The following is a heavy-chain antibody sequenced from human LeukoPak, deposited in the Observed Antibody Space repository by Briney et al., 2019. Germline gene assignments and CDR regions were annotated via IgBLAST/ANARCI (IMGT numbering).Heavy chain of an antibody. Sequence: ASVKVSCKASGYTFTSYGISWVRQAPGQGLEWMGWINPNSGGTNYAQKFQGRVTMTRDTSISTAYMELSRLRSDDTAVYYCARDLVHRDAFDIWGQGTMVTVSS. V-gene: IGHV1-2*02. CDR2: INPNSGGT. CDR3: ARDLVHRDAFDI. J-gene: IGHJ3*02. D-gene: IGHD6-13*01. CDR1: GYTFTSYG.